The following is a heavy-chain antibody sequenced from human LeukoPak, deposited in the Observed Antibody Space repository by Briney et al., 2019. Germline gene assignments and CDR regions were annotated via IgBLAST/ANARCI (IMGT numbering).Heavy chain of an antibody. CDR2: ISYDGGNK. J-gene: IGHJ4*02. CDR1: GFIFSNYG. V-gene: IGHV3-30*18. CDR3: AKWIVGATPHFDY. D-gene: IGHD1-26*01. Sequence: GRSLRLSCAASGFIFSNYGMHWVRQAPGKGLEWVAVISYDGGNKYYADSVKGRFTISRDNSKNTVYLQMNSLRAEDTAVYYCAKWIVGATPHFDYWGQGTLVTVSS.